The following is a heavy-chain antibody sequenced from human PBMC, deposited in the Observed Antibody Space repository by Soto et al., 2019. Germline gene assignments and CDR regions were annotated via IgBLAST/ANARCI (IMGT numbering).Heavy chain of an antibody. CDR3: ARDKVDTAMVTLAVIYYYGMDV. CDR1: GYTFTSYG. J-gene: IGHJ6*02. D-gene: IGHD5-18*01. Sequence: ASVKVSCKASGYTFTSYGISWVRQAPGQGLEWMGWISAYNGNTNYAQKLQGRVTMTTDTSTSTAYMELRSLRSDDTAVYYCARDKVDTAMVTLAVIYYYGMDVWGQGTTVTVSS. V-gene: IGHV1-18*04. CDR2: ISAYNGNT.